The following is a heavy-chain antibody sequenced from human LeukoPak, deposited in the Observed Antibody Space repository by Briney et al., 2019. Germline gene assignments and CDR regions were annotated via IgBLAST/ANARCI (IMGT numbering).Heavy chain of an antibody. D-gene: IGHD6-13*01. CDR1: GFTFSNAW. Sequence: GGSLRLSCAASGFTFSNAWMSWVRQAPGKGLEWVGRIKSKTDGGTTDYAAPVKGRFTISRDDSKNTLYLQMNSLKTEDTAVYYCTTEWGSSWYDAPSNSWGQGTLVTVSS. CDR3: TTEWGSSWYDAPSNS. J-gene: IGHJ4*02. CDR2: IKSKTDGGTT. V-gene: IGHV3-15*01.